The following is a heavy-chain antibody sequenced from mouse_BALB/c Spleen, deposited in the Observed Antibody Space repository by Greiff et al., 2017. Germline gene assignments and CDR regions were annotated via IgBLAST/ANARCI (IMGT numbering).Heavy chain of an antibody. CDR3: ARLDNYVNFPFAY. D-gene: IGHD1-3*01. CDR1: GYTFTSYW. J-gene: IGHJ3*01. V-gene: IGHV1-7*01. CDR2: INPSTGYT. Sequence: QVQLQQSGAELAKPGASVKMSCKASGYTFTSYWMHWVKQRPGQGLEWIGYINPSTGYTEYNQKFKDKATLTADKSSSTAYMQLSSLTSEDSAAYYCARLDNYVNFPFAYWGQGTLVTVSA.